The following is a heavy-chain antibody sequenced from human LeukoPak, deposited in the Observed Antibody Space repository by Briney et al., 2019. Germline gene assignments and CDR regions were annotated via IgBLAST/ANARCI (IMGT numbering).Heavy chain of an antibody. D-gene: IGHD1-26*01. CDR3: ARVGRYFDAFAL. Sequence: PGGSLRPSCAASGFTFSDHYMDWVRQAPGKGLEWVGRTRTKANSYTTEYAASVKGRFSISRDDSKNSLYLQMNSLKTEDTAVYYCARVGRYFDAFALWGQGTMVTVSS. J-gene: IGHJ3*01. CDR1: GFTFSDHY. V-gene: IGHV3-72*01. CDR2: TRTKANSYTT.